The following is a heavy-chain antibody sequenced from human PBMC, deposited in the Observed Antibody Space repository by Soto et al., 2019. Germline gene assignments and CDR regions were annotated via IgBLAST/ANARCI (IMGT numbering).Heavy chain of an antibody. CDR3: ARSDPRGTVTTFRYYYYGMDV. D-gene: IGHD4-17*01. Sequence: EVQLLESGGGLVQPGGSLRLSCAASGFTFSSYAMSWVRQAPGKGLEWVSAISGSGGSTYYADSVKGRFTISRDNSKNTLYLQMNSLRAEDTAVYYCARSDPRGTVTTFRYYYYGMDVWGQGTTVTVSS. V-gene: IGHV3-23*01. CDR2: ISGSGGST. J-gene: IGHJ6*02. CDR1: GFTFSSYA.